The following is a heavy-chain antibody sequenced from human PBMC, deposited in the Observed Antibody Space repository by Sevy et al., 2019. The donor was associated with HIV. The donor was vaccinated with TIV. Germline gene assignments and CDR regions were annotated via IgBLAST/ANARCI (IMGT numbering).Heavy chain of an antibody. CDR1: GYTFTTFA. J-gene: IGHJ6*04. CDR3: ARGRAPNSMDV. V-gene: IGHV1-18*01. Sequence: ASVKVSCKTSGYTFTTFAITWVRQAPGQGLEWMGWITTYNGGTNSAQKFQDRVTMTADISTKTVYLELRGLTSDDTAIYYCARGRAPNSMDVWGKGSTVTVSS. CDR2: ITTYNGGT.